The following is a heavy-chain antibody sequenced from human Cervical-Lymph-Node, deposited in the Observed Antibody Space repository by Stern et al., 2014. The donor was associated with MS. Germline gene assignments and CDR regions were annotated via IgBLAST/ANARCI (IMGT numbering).Heavy chain of an antibody. J-gene: IGHJ4*02. CDR2: ISFDGNYK. CDR3: ASLSSTVTEQFDY. D-gene: IGHD4-11*01. CDR1: GFTFSTYA. V-gene: IGHV3-30*04. Sequence: VQLVESGGGVVQPGGSLRLSCVASGFTFSTYAMHWVRRAPGKGLEWLAVISFDGNYKYYADSVKGRLPISRDNSQNPFYLLMTGLRAEDTAVYYCASLSSTVTEQFDYWGQGTLVTVSS.